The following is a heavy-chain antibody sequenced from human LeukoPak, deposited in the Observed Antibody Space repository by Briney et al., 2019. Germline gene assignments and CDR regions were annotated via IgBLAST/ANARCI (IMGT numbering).Heavy chain of an antibody. Sequence: GESLKISCKSSGYSFSNYWIGWVRQMPGKGLEWMGIIYPGDSDTRYSPSFQGQVTISADKSITTAYLQWSSLKASDTAIYYCTRHVTADYWGQGTLITVSS. CDR2: IYPGDSDT. J-gene: IGHJ4*02. CDR3: TRHVTADY. CDR1: GYSFSNYW. D-gene: IGHD2-21*02. V-gene: IGHV5-51*01.